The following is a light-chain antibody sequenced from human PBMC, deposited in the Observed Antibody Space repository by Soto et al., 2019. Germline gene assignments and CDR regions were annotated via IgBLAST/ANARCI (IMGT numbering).Light chain of an antibody. J-gene: IGKJ2*01. CDR1: HSRGHRNGNTY. V-gene: IGKV2-30*02. Sequence: VLSPSPVSLPLTPGQPASISGKARHSRGHRNGNTYLSWFQQRPGQSPRPRIYEVSKRDSGVPDRFSGSGSGTDFTLEISGVEAEDVGVYYCMQDTQWPYTFGQGTKLEIK. CDR3: MQDTQWPYT. CDR2: EVS.